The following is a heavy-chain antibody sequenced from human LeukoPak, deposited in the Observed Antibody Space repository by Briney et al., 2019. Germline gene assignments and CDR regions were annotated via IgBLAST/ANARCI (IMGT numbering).Heavy chain of an antibody. CDR1: GFTFSSYG. J-gene: IGHJ3*02. CDR3: YGGDDAFDI. CDR2: ISYDGSNK. D-gene: IGHD3-10*01. Sequence: GSLRLSCAASGFTFSSYGMRWVRQAPGKGLEWVAVISYDGSNKYYADSVKGRFTISRDSSKNTLYLQMNSLRAEDTAVYYCYGGDDAFDIWGQGTMVTVSS. V-gene: IGHV3-30*03.